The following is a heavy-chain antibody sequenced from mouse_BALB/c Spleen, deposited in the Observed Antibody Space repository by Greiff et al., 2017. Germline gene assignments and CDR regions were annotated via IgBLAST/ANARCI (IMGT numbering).Heavy chain of an antibody. V-gene: IGHV1S135*01. CDR3: AATVAYYYAMDY. D-gene: IGHD1-1*01. Sequence: VQLQQSGPELMKPGASVKISCKASGYSFTSYYMHWVKQSHGKSLEWIGYIDPFNGGTSYNQKFKGKATLTVDKSSSTAYMHLSSLTSEDSAVYYCAATVAYYYAMDYWGQGTSVTVSS. CDR1: GYSFTSYY. CDR2: IDPFNGGT. J-gene: IGHJ4*01.